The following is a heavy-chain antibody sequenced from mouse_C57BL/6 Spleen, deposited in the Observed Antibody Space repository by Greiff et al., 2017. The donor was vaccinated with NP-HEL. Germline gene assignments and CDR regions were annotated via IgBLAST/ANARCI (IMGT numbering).Heavy chain of an antibody. D-gene: IGHD3-2*02. J-gene: IGHJ4*01. CDR1: GYTFTSYW. CDR3: AKTAQATMDY. Sequence: QVHVKQSGAELVKPGASVKLSCKASGYTFTSYWMHWVKQRPGQGLEWIGMIHPNSGSTNYNEKFKSKATLTVDKSSSTAYMQLSSLTSEDSAVYYCAKTAQATMDYWGQGTSVTVSS. V-gene: IGHV1-64*01. CDR2: IHPNSGST.